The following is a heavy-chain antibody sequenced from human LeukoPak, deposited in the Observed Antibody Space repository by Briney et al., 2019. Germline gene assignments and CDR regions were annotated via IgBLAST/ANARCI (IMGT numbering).Heavy chain of an antibody. D-gene: IGHD3-10*01. Sequence: GGSLRLSCAASGFTFSSYGMHWVRQAPGKGLEWVAVISYDGSNKYYADSVKGRVTISRDNSKNTLYLQMNSLRAEDTAVYYCARWGVYGPSYGMYVWGQGTTVTVSS. CDR3: ARWGVYGPSYGMYV. CDR1: GFTFSSYG. CDR2: ISYDGSNK. V-gene: IGHV3-30*03. J-gene: IGHJ6*02.